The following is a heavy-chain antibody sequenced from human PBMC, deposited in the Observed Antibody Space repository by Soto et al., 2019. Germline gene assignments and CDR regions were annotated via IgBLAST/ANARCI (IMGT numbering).Heavy chain of an antibody. CDR1: GYTFTAYY. J-gene: IGHJ4*02. CDR2: INPNSGGT. Sequence: QVQLVQSGAEVKKPGASVKVSCKASGYTFTAYYMHWVRQAPGQGLEWMGWINPNSGGTNYAQKFQGWVTMPRDTSISAADMELSRLRSDDTAVYYCARGGGLRYSYGYRYYFDYWGQGTLVTVSS. CDR3: ARGGGLRYSYGYRYYFDY. D-gene: IGHD5-18*01. V-gene: IGHV1-2*04.